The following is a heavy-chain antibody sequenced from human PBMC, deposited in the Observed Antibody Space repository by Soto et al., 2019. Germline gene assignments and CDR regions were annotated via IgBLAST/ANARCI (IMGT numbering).Heavy chain of an antibody. J-gene: IGHJ6*02. Sequence: PGGSLRLSCAASGFTFSSYAMHWVRQAPGKGLEWVAVISYDGSNKYYADSVKGRFTISRDNSKNTLYLQMNSLRAEDTAVYYCARDFGSGYDTHRVDVWGQGTTVTVSS. CDR3: ARDFGSGYDTHRVDV. D-gene: IGHD5-12*01. CDR1: GFTFSSYA. CDR2: ISYDGSNK. V-gene: IGHV3-30-3*01.